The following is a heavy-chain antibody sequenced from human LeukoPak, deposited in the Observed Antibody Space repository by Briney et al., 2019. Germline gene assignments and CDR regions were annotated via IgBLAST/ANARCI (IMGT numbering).Heavy chain of an antibody. V-gene: IGHV4-59*01. CDR2: IYYSGST. Sequence: SETLSLTCTVSGGSISSYHWSWIRQPPGKGLERIGYIYYSGSTNYNPSLMSRVTISVDTSKNQFSLKLSSVTAADTAVYYCARRAVFDIWGQGTMVTVSS. CDR1: GGSISSYH. J-gene: IGHJ3*02. CDR3: ARRAVFDI.